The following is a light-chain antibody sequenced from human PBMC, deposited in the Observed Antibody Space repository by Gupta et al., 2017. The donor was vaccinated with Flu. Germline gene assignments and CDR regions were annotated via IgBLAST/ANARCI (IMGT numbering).Light chain of an antibody. CDR3: QQDNKRPPM. Sequence: DIHMTHSLSTLSASLGDRVTVTCRASESINSWLAWYQQRPGKAPRLLIYKASTRQSGVPARFSGSGSGTEFTLTISSLQAEDFGAYYCQQDNKRPPMFGRGTKLEIK. CDR1: ESINSW. J-gene: IGKJ2*01. CDR2: KAS. V-gene: IGKV1-5*03.